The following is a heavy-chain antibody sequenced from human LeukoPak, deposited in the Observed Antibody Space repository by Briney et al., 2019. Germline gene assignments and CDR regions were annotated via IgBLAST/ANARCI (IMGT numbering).Heavy chain of an antibody. CDR2: TGYSATTV. J-gene: IGHJ4*02. Sequence: GGSLRLSCAASGFTFSDYYMTWIRQAPGKGLEWISYTGYSATTVYYADSVRGRFTISRDDAKNSLFLQMDSLRAEDTAVYYCARTLAVADHWGQGTLVTVSS. CDR3: ARTLAVADH. D-gene: IGHD6-19*01. V-gene: IGHV3-11*01. CDR1: GFTFSDYY.